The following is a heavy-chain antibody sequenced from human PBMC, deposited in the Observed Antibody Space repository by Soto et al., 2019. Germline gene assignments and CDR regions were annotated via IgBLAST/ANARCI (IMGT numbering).Heavy chain of an antibody. CDR1: GFSISDCS. Sequence: EVQLVESGGGLVQPGGSLRLSCAASGFSISDCSMNWVRRAPGKGLEWISYISTKNDAIYYADSVKGRFTISRDNAKNSLYLQMHSLRAEDTALYYCASVLGSRRSGSYPSYWGQGTLVTVSS. CDR2: ISTKNDAI. V-gene: IGHV3-48*01. J-gene: IGHJ4*02. D-gene: IGHD3-10*01. CDR3: ASVLGSRRSGSYPSY.